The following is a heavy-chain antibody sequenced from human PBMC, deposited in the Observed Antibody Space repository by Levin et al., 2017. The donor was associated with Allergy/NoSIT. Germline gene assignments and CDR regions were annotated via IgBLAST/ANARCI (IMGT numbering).Heavy chain of an antibody. V-gene: IGHV1-8*01. CDR2: MNPNSGNT. J-gene: IGHJ5*02. D-gene: IGHD6-13*01. CDR1: GYTFTSYD. CDR3: ARAGWQQLVHNCFDP. Sequence: GESLKISCKASGYTFTSYDINWVRQATGQGLEWMGWMNPNSGNTVYAQKFQGRVTMTRDTSISTAYMELSSLRSEDTAVYYCARAGWQQLVHNCFDPWGQGTLVTVSS.